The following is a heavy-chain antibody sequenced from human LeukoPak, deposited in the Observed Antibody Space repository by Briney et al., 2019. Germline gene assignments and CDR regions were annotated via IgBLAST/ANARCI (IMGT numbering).Heavy chain of an antibody. CDR1: GFTFSSYG. D-gene: IGHD3-22*01. CDR3: VESGTYYYDSSGYYY. CDR2: LSASGDRT. V-gene: IGHV3-23*01. J-gene: IGHJ4*02. Sequence: PGGSLRLSCAASGFTFSSYGMSWVRQAPGKGLEWVSGLSASGDRTYYADSVKGRFTISRDNSKNTLYLQMNSLRAEDTAVYYCVESGTYYYDSSGYYYWGQGTLVTVSS.